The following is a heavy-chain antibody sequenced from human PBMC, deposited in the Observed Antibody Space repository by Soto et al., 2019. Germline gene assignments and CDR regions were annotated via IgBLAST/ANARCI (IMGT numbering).Heavy chain of an antibody. CDR1: GFTFSSYG. CDR3: ARDGRLIAADLDY. J-gene: IGHJ4*02. Sequence: QVQLVESGGGVVQPGRSLRLSCAASGFTFSSYGMHWVRQAPGKGLEWVAVIWYDGSNNYYADSVKGRFTISRDNSKNTLYLQMNSLRAEDTAVYYCARDGRLIAADLDYWGQGTLVTVSS. V-gene: IGHV3-33*01. CDR2: IWYDGSNN. D-gene: IGHD6-13*01.